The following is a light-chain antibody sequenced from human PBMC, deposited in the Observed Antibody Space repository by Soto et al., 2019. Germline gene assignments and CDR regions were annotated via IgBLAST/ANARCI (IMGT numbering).Light chain of an antibody. V-gene: IGLV1-40*01. CDR3: HSYDSSLSGYV. CDR2: GTT. J-gene: IGLJ1*01. CDR1: SSNIGAGFD. Sequence: QSVLTQPPSVSGAPGQRVTISCAGTSSNIGAGFDVHWYQQLPGTAPKLLIYGTTNPPSGVPDRFSASKSSKLASLAITGLQAEDEADYYCHSYDSSLSGYVFGTGTKLTVL.